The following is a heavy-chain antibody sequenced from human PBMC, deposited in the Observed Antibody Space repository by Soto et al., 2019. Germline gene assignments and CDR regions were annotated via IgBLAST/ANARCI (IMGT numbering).Heavy chain of an antibody. CDR1: GGSIRDYY. CDR2: ISHSGTT. V-gene: IGHV4-59*01. CDR3: AREQSDDNYFDP. Sequence: QMQLQESGPGLVKPSETLSLICTVSGGSIRDYYWSWIRQAPGKGLEWIAYISHSGTTNYNPSLKSRVTISLDTSKSQFSLNLTSVTAADTAVYYCAREQSDDNYFDPWGQGTLVTVSS. D-gene: IGHD6-19*01. J-gene: IGHJ5*02.